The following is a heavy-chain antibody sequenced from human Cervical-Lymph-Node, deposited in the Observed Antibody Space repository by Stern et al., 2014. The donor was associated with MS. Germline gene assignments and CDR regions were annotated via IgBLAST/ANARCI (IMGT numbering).Heavy chain of an antibody. CDR2: INTNTGNS. D-gene: IGHD5-18*01. J-gene: IGHJ4*02. V-gene: IGHV7-4-1*02. Sequence: QVQLVPSGSELKKPGASVKVSCKASGYTLTNYPINWVRQAPGQGLEWMGWINTNTGNSTYAQDFTGRFVFSLDTSVSTAYLQISNLKAEDTAVYYCARDFVDTAMITRSDYLDCWGQGTLVTVSS. CDR1: GYTLTNYP. CDR3: ARDFVDTAMITRSDYLDC.